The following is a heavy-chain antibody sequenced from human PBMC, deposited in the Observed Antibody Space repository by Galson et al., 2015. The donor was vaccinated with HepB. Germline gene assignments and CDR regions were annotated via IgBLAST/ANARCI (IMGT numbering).Heavy chain of an antibody. J-gene: IGHJ5*02. CDR3: ARDVLNYYDSSGYYPNWFDP. CDR1: GYTFTSYG. Sequence: SVKVSCKASGYTFTSYGISWVRQAPGQGLEWMGWISAYNGNTDYAQKLQGRVTMTTDTSTSTAYMELRSLRSDDTAVYYCARDVLNYYDSSGYYPNWFDPWGQGTLVTVSS. CDR2: ISAYNGNT. V-gene: IGHV1-18*01. D-gene: IGHD3-22*01.